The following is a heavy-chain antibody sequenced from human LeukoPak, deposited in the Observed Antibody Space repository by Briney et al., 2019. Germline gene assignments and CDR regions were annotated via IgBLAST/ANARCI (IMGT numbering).Heavy chain of an antibody. Sequence: PGGSLRLSCAASGFTLSSYWMSWVRQAPGKGLEWVANINQGGGQTYYVDSVKGRFTISRDNAENSLSLQMNSLRAEDTAVYYCATEGSGWSPFDYWGQGTLVTVSS. D-gene: IGHD6-19*01. CDR3: ATEGSGWSPFDY. CDR2: INQGGGQT. J-gene: IGHJ4*02. CDR1: GFTLSSYW. V-gene: IGHV3-7*01.